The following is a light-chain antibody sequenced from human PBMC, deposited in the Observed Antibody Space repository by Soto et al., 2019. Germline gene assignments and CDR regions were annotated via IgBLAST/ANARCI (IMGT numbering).Light chain of an antibody. CDR2: DAS. Sequence: EVVLTQSPGTLALSPGARATVSCRASQSVISYLSWYQQKPGEAPTILLYDASTRATGIPARCSSGGSSTDVTLTISSLEPEDFAVYYCQQRSNWPPITFGQGTRLEIK. J-gene: IGKJ5*01. CDR3: QQRSNWPPIT. V-gene: IGKV3-11*01. CDR1: QSVISY.